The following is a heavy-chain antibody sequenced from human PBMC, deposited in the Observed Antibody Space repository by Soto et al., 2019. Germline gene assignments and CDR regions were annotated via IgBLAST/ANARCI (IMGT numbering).Heavy chain of an antibody. CDR2: INWSGGSS. D-gene: IGHD6-13*01. CDR3: VKANHQQLVEGGPFDM. Sequence: EAQLVESGGGLVQPGRSLRLSCAASGFTFDDFAMHWVRQAPGKGLEWVSGINWSGGSSGYSDSVKGRFTISRDNAKNSLSLQMNSLRVEDTALFYCVKANHQQLVEGGPFDMWGQGTMVTVSS. CDR1: GFTFDDFA. J-gene: IGHJ3*02. V-gene: IGHV3-9*01.